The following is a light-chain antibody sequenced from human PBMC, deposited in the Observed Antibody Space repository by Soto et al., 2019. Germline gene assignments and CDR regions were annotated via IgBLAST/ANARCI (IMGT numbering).Light chain of an antibody. CDR3: SSYAGSNNLV. V-gene: IGLV2-8*01. Sequence: QSVLTQPPSASGSPGQSVTISCTGTSSDVGYYNYVSWYQQHPGKAPKLMIYEVNKRPSGVPDRFSGSKSGNTASLTVSGLQAEDEADYYCSSYAGSNNLVFGGGTKLTVL. CDR2: EVN. CDR1: SSDVGYYNY. J-gene: IGLJ2*01.